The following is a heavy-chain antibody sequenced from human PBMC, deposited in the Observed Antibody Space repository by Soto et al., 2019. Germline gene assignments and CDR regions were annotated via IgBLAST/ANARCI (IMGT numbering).Heavy chain of an antibody. CDR3: ARPSYSGSYYGAFDI. CDR2: IDPSDSYT. J-gene: IGHJ3*02. D-gene: IGHD1-26*01. V-gene: IGHV5-10-1*01. Sequence: RGESLKISCKGSGYSFTSYWISWVRQMPGKGLEWMGRIDPSDSYTNYSPSFQGHVTISADKSISTAYLQWSSLKASDTAMYYCARPSYSGSYYGAFDIWGQGTMVTVSS. CDR1: GYSFTSYW.